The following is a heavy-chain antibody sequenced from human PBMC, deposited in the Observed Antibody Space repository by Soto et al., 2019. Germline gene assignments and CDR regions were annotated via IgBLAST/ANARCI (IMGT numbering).Heavy chain of an antibody. CDR1: GYSISSGYY. V-gene: IGHV4-38-2*02. J-gene: IGHJ4*02. CDR2: IYHSGST. D-gene: IGHD3-3*01. Sequence: SETLSLTCAVSGYSISSGYYWGWIRQPPGKGLEWIGSIYHSGSTYYNPSLKSRVTISVDTSKNQFSLKLSSVTAADTAVYYCARDPSDFRSGYYTAHYSGQATFVTLSS. CDR3: ARDPSDFRSGYYTAHY.